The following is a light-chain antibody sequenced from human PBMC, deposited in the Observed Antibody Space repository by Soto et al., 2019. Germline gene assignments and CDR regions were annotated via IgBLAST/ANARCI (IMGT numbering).Light chain of an antibody. V-gene: IGKV3-20*01. CDR3: QKYDSSPWT. CDR1: QSVSSSF. CDR2: GAS. J-gene: IGKJ1*01. Sequence: EIVLTQSPGTLSLSPGERATLSCRASQSVSSSFLAWYQQKPGQAPRLLIYGASSRATGIPDRFSGSGSGTHFTVTISRLDPEDLTVYYFQKYDSSPWTFGQGTKVEIK.